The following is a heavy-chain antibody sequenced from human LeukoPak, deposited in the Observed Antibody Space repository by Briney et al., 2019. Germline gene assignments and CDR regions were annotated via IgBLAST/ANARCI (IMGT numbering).Heavy chain of an antibody. CDR1: GGSISSYY. J-gene: IGHJ6*03. Sequence: PSETLSLTCTVSGGSISSYYWSWIRQPPGKGLEWMGYFYYSGSTNYNPSLKSRVNISVDTSKNQFSLKLSSVTAADTAVYYCARAPYDFWSSYYRSYYYYYMDVWGKGTTVTVSS. V-gene: IGHV4-59*01. CDR3: ARAPYDFWSSYYRSYYYYYMDV. D-gene: IGHD3-3*01. CDR2: FYYSGST.